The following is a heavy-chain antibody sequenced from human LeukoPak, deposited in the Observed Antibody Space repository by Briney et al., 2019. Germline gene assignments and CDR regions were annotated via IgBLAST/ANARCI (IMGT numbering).Heavy chain of an antibody. CDR1: GYTFTGYY. CDR2: MNPNSGNT. V-gene: IGHV1-8*02. CDR3: ARRLGDSSGADY. D-gene: IGHD6-19*01. J-gene: IGHJ4*02. Sequence: ASVKVSCKASGYTFTGYYMHWVRQAPGQGLEWMGWMNPNSGNTGYAQKFQGRVTMTRNTSISTAYMELSSLRSEDTAVYYCARRLGDSSGADYWGQGTLVTVSS.